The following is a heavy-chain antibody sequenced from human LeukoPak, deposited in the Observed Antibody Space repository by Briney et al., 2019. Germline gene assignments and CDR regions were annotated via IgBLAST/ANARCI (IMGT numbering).Heavy chain of an antibody. J-gene: IGHJ4*02. CDR2: IIPILGIA. V-gene: IGHV1-69*04. D-gene: IGHD2-2*01. CDR1: GGTFSSYT. CDR3: ARDGRYCSSTSCHWADY. Sequence: SVKVSCKASGGTFSSYTISWVRQAPGQGLERMGRIIPILGIANYAQKFQGRVTITADKSTSTAYMELSSLRSEDTAVYYCARDGRYCSSTSCHWADYWGQGTLVTVSS.